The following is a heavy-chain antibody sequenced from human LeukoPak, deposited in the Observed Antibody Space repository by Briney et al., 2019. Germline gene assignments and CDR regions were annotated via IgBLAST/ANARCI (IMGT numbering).Heavy chain of an antibody. CDR2: ISGSGGST. J-gene: IGHJ6*02. CDR1: GFTFSSYA. Sequence: GGSLRLSCAASGFTFSSYAMSWVRQAPGKGLEWVSAISGSGGSTYYADSVKGRFTISRDNPKNTLYLQMNSLRAEDTALYYCAKDIFGRGIVGAAEPTMGMDVWGQGTTVTVSS. D-gene: IGHD1-26*01. V-gene: IGHV3-23*01. CDR3: AKDIFGRGIVGAAEPTMGMDV.